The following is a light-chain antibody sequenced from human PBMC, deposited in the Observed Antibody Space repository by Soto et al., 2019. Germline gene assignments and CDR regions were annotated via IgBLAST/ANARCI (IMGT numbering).Light chain of an antibody. V-gene: IGKV3-20*01. CDR3: QQYGSSPPWT. CDR2: GAS. Sequence: EIVLTQSPGTLSLSPGERATLSCRASQSVSSSYLAWYQQKPGQAPRLLIYGASSRATGIPDRFSGSGSGTDFTLTISRLEPEDFAGYYCQQYGSSPPWTFGQGTKVEMK. CDR1: QSVSSSY. J-gene: IGKJ1*01.